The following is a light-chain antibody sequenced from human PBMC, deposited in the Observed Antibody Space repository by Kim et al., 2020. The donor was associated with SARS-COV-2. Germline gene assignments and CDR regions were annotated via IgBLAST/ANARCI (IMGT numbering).Light chain of an antibody. CDR3: GTWDSSLSAAV. CDR1: RSNIENNY. V-gene: IGLV1-51*01. Sequence: QKVTISCSGRRSNIENNYVSWYQQLPGAAPKLLIFDNNQRPSGIPDRFSGSKSGTSATLGITGLQTGDEADYYCGTWDSSLSAAVFGGGTQLTVL. CDR2: DNN. J-gene: IGLJ7*01.